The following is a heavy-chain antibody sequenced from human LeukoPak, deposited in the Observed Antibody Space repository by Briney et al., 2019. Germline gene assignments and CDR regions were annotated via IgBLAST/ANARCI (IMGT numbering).Heavy chain of an antibody. J-gene: IGHJ6*02. CDR2: IKQDGSEK. D-gene: IGHD2-2*02. V-gene: IGHV3-7*03. CDR3: ARRSRYCSSTSCYRSVDTAMVNYYYYGMDV. CDR1: GFTFSSYW. Sequence: GGSLRLSCAASGFTFSSYWMSWVRQAPGKGLEWVANIKQDGSEKYYVDSVKGRFTISRDNAKYSLYLQMNSLRAEDTAVYYCARRSRYCSSTSCYRSVDTAMVNYYYYGMDVWGQGTTVTVSS.